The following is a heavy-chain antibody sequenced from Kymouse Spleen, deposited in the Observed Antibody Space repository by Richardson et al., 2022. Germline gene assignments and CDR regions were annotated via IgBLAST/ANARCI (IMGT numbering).Heavy chain of an antibody. D-gene: IGHD6-13*01,IGHD6-25*01. CDR1: GFTFSSYG. J-gene: IGHJ6*02. V-gene: IGHV3-30*18. Sequence: QVQLVESGGGVVQPGRSLRLSCAASGFTFSSYGMHWVRQAPGKGLEWVAVISYDGSNKYYADSVKGRFTISRDNSKNTLYLQMNSLRAEDTAVYYCAKDRGIAARYGMDVWGQGTTVTVSS. CDR3: AKDRGIAARYGMDV. CDR2: ISYDGSNK.